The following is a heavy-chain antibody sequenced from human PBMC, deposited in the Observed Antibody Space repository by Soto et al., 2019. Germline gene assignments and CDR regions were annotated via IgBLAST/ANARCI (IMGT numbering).Heavy chain of an antibody. CDR3: ARGVIVVAAIRLVWFDP. CDR1: GGSISSYY. V-gene: IGHV4-59*01. D-gene: IGHD2-2*01. J-gene: IGHJ5*02. Sequence: PSETLSLTCTVSGGSISSYYWSWIRQPPGKGLEWIGYIYYSGSTNYNPSLKSRVTISVDTSKNQFSLKLSSVTAADTAVYYCARGVIVVAAIRLVWFDPWGQGTLVTVSS. CDR2: IYYSGST.